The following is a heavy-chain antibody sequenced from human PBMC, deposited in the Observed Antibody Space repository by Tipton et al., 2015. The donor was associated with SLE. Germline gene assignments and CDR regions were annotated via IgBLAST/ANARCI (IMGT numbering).Heavy chain of an antibody. V-gene: IGHV4-59*01. J-gene: IGHJ4*02. CDR1: GDSISNYY. CDR3: ARSDGGH. D-gene: IGHD3-16*01. Sequence: GLVKPSETLSLTCSVSGDSISNYYWSWIRQPPGKGLEWIGYIHSSGSTNYNSSLESRVTISVDTSRNQFSLKLTSVTAADTAVYYCARSDGGHWGQGTLVRVSS. CDR2: IHSSGST.